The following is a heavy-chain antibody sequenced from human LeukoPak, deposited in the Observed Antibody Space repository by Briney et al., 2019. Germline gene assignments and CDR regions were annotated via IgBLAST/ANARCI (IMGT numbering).Heavy chain of an antibody. D-gene: IGHD2-8*02. CDR2: IWSDGNNR. Sequence: PGGSLRLSCAASGFTFRNYGMHWVRQATGKGLELVSFIWSDGNNRFYAASVKGRFTISRDNSKSMLYLQMDSLRPEDTAVYYCAKDPGASVSGFHMDVWGKGTTVIVSS. J-gene: IGHJ6*03. CDR3: AKDPGASVSGFHMDV. V-gene: IGHV3-30*02. CDR1: GFTFRNYG.